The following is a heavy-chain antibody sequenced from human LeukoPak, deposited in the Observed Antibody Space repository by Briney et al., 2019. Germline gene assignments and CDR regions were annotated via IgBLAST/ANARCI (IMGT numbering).Heavy chain of an antibody. Sequence: GGSLRLSCAASGFTFSGYWIHWVRQAPGKGLEWVSRINPNGRTTTYADSVKGRVTISRDNAKNTVYLQMNSLRAEDTAVYYCARVLSGSWDWFDPWGQGTLVTVSS. J-gene: IGHJ5*02. CDR3: ARVLSGSWDWFDP. V-gene: IGHV3-74*01. CDR2: INPNGRTT. CDR1: GFTFSGYW. D-gene: IGHD3-22*01.